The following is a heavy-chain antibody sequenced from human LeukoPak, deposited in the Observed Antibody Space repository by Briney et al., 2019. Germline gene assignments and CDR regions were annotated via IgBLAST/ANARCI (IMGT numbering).Heavy chain of an antibody. J-gene: IGHJ4*02. CDR2: ISGSGART. V-gene: IGHV3-23*01. D-gene: IGHD2/OR15-2a*01. Sequence: GGSLRLSCAASGFTFSSYAMSWVRQAPGKGLGWASVISGSGARTYYAVSVKGRFTISSDTSKSTLYLHTNSLRAEDTAVCCCAKDFSFVNYWGQGTLVTVSS. CDR3: AKDFSFVNY. CDR1: GFTFSSYA.